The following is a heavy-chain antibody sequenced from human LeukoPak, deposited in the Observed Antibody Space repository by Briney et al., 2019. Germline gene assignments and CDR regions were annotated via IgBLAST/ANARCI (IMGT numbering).Heavy chain of an antibody. Sequence: ASVKVYCKATGYTFTGYYMQWVRQAPGQGLEWMGWINSNNGDTNYAQKFQGRVTMTRDTSISTAYMEWSSLTASDTAMYYCARFDSSGYLQADYWGQGTLVTVSS. CDR2: INSNNGDT. D-gene: IGHD3-22*01. J-gene: IGHJ4*02. V-gene: IGHV1-2*02. CDR3: ARFDSSGYLQADY. CDR1: GYTFTGYY.